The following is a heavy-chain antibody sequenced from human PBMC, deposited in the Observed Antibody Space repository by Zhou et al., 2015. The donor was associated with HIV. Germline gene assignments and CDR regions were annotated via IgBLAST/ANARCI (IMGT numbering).Heavy chain of an antibody. CDR1: GFRFSNYG. V-gene: IGHV3-30*18. D-gene: IGHD1-26*01. Sequence: QVQLVESGGGVGQPGKSLRLSCAASGFRFSNYGMHWVRQTPGRGLEWVAFISFDDRDKYYRDSVKGRFTISRDDAKNTVYLQMDSLRAEDTAVYYCAKGSVGATQAFDIWGQGTMVTVSS. J-gene: IGHJ3*02. CDR2: ISFDDRDK. CDR3: AKGSVGATQAFDI.